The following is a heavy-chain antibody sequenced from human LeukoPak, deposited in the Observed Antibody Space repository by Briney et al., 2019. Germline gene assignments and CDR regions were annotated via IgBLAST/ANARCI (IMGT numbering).Heavy chain of an antibody. Sequence: GASVKVSCKASGYTFTAYYFHWVRQAPGQGLKYMGWINPNSGGTNYAQKFQGRVTMTRDTSISTAYMELSRLRSDDAAVYYCARGNEGYCSGGSCYVGAWFDPWGQGTRVTVSS. D-gene: IGHD2-15*01. J-gene: IGHJ5*02. V-gene: IGHV1-2*02. CDR2: INPNSGGT. CDR1: GYTFTAYY. CDR3: ARGNEGYCSGGSCYVGAWFDP.